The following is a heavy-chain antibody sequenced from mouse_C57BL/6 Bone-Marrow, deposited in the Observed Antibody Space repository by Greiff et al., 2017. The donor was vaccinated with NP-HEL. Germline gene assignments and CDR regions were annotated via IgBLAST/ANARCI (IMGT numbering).Heavy chain of an antibody. J-gene: IGHJ3*01. CDR2: IYPGDGDT. CDR1: GYAFRSYW. V-gene: IGHV1-80*01. Sequence: VQRVESGAELVKPGASVKISCKASGYAFRSYWMNWVKQRPGKGLEWIGQIYPGDGDTNYNGKFKDKASLTADKSSSTAYMQLSSLTSEDSAVYFCARGAYWGQGTLVTVSA. CDR3: ARGAY.